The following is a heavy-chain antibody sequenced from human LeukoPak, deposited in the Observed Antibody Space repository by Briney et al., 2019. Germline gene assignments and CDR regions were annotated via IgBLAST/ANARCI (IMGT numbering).Heavy chain of an antibody. CDR2: IYYSGST. CDR1: GGSISSSSYY. D-gene: IGHD6-19*01. J-gene: IGHJ4*02. Sequence: PSETLSLTCTVSGGSISSSSYYWGWIRQPPGKGLEWIGYIYYSGSTNYNPSLKSRVTISVDTSKNQFSLKLSSVTAADTAVYYCARQSRGNRYSSGWPYFDYWGQGTLVTVSS. CDR3: ARQSRGNRYSSGWPYFDY. V-gene: IGHV4-61*05.